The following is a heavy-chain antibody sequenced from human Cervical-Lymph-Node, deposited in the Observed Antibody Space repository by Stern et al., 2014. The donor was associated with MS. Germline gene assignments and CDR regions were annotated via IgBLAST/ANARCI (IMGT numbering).Heavy chain of an antibody. J-gene: IGHJ1*01. Sequence: QITLKESGPTLVQPKQTLTLTYTFSGFSLSTSGVGVGWIRQPPVTALEWLALIYWDDDKRYSPSLKSRLTITKDTSKNQVVLTMTNMDPVDTATYYCTRSNISAEYFQHWGQGTLVTVSS. CDR3: TRSNISAEYFQH. V-gene: IGHV2-5*02. CDR2: IYWDDDK. CDR1: GFSLSTSGVG. D-gene: IGHD2/OR15-2a*01.